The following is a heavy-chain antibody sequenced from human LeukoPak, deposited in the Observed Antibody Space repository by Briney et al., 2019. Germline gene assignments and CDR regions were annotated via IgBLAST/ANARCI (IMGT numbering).Heavy chain of an antibody. CDR3: ARGLPYYDILTAIDY. V-gene: IGHV4-30-4*08. CDR1: GFTFSDYY. D-gene: IGHD3-9*01. J-gene: IGHJ4*02. Sequence: LRLSCAASGFTFSDYYMSWIRQPPGKGLEWIGYIYYSGSTYYNPSLKSRVTISVDTSKNQFSLKLSSVTAADTAVYYCARGLPYYDILTAIDYWGQGTLVTVSS. CDR2: IYYSGST.